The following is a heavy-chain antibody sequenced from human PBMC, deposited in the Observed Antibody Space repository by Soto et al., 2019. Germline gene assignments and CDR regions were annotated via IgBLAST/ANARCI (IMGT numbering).Heavy chain of an antibody. J-gene: IGHJ6*02. CDR2: IIPILGIA. Sequence: QVQLVQSGAEVKKPGSSVKVSCKASGGTFSSYTISWVRQAPGQGLEWMRGIIPILGIANYAQKFQGGVTITADKSTSTAYMELSSLRSEDTAVYYCATLLVGCTDGPGGNYGLDVWGQGTTVTVSS. V-gene: IGHV1-69*02. CDR3: ATLLVGCTDGPGGNYGLDV. D-gene: IGHD2-8*02. CDR1: GGTFSSYT.